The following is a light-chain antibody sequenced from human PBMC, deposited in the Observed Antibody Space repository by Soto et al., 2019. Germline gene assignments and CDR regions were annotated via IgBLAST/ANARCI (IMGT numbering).Light chain of an antibody. CDR3: QQYSNCPLT. CDR1: QSIRSW. CDR2: GVS. V-gene: IGKV1-5*01. Sequence: DIEMTQSPSTLSASVGERVTITCRASQSIRSWLAWYQQKPEKAPKLLIYGVSTLESGVPSRFSGSESGTEFTLTISSLQPDDFATYYCQQYSNCPLTFGEGTKVEIK. J-gene: IGKJ1*01.